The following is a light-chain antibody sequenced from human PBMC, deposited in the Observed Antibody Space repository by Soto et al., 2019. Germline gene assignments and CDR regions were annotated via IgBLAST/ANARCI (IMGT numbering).Light chain of an antibody. CDR3: CSYAGSYSWV. CDR1: SSDVGGYKY. Sequence: QSALTQPRSGSGSPGQSVPISCTGTSSDVGGYKYVSWYQQHPGKAPKCIIYDVSERPSGVPDRFSGSKSGNTASLTISGLEAEDEADYYCCSYAGSYSWVFGGGTKLTVL. V-gene: IGLV2-11*01. J-gene: IGLJ3*02. CDR2: DVS.